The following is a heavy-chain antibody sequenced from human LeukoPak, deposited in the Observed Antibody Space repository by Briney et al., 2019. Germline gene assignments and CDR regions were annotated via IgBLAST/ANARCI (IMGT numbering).Heavy chain of an antibody. Sequence: GGSLRLSCAASGFTVSSNYMSWVRQAPGKGLEWVSVIYSGGSTYYADSVKGRFTISRDNSKNTLYLQMNSLRPEDTAVYYCARDILTGYAYYFDYWGQGTLVAVSS. D-gene: IGHD3-9*01. V-gene: IGHV3-66*01. J-gene: IGHJ4*02. CDR1: GFTVSSNY. CDR3: ARDILTGYAYYFDY. CDR2: IYSGGST.